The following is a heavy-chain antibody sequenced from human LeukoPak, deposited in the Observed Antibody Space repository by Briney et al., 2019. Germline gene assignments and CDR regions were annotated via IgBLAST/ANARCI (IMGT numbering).Heavy chain of an antibody. D-gene: IGHD4-23*01. V-gene: IGHV4-39*01. CDR1: GGSISSSSYY. CDR3: ARRSGLTTVGS. CDR2: IYYSGST. J-gene: IGHJ5*02. Sequence: SETLSLTCTVSGGSISSSSYYWGWIRQPPGKGLEWIGSIYYSGSTYYNPSLKSRVTISVDTSKNQFSLKLSSVTAADTAVYYCARRSGLTTVGSWGQGTLVTVSS.